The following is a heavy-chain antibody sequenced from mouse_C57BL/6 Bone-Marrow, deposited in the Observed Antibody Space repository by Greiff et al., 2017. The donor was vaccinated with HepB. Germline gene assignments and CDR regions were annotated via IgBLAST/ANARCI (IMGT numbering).Heavy chain of an antibody. CDR3: ARWGTTYYFDY. CDR2: IYPGGGYT. J-gene: IGHJ2*01. V-gene: IGHV1-63*01. D-gene: IGHD1-1*01. Sequence: VQLQESGAELVRPGTSVKMSCKASGYTFTNYWIGWAKQRPGHGLEWIGDIYPGGGYTNYNEQFKGKATLTADKSSSTAYMQFSSLTSEDSAIYYCARWGTTYYFDYWGQGTTLTVSS. CDR1: GYTFTNYW.